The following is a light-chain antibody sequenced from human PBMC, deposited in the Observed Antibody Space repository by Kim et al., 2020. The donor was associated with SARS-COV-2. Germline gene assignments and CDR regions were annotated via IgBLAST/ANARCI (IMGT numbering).Light chain of an antibody. CDR1: QSISTW. CDR3: QQYNSGRT. Sequence: DIQMTQSPSTLSASVGDRVTITCRASQSISTWLAWYQQKPGKAPNLLIYKASSLESGVPSRFSGSGSGTEFTLTISSLQPDDFATYYCQQYNSGRTFDQGTKVDIK. J-gene: IGKJ1*01. V-gene: IGKV1-5*03. CDR2: KAS.